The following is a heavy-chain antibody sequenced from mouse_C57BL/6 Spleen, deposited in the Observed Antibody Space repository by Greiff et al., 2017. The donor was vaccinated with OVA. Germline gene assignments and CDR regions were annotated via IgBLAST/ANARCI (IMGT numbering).Heavy chain of an antibody. J-gene: IGHJ2*01. CDR2: ISSGSSTI. CDR3: ARHWDPFYFDG. Sequence: DVMLVESGGGLVKPGGSLKLSCAASGFTFSDYGMHWVRQAPEKGLEWVAYISSGSSTIYYADTVKGRFTISRDNAKNTLFLQMTSLRSEDTAMYYCARHWDPFYFDGWGQGTTLTVSS. V-gene: IGHV5-17*01. CDR1: GFTFSDYG. D-gene: IGHD4-1*01.